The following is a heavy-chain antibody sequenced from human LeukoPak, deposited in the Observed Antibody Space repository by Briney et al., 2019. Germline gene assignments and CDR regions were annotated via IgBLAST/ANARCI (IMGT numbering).Heavy chain of an antibody. J-gene: IGHJ3*02. CDR3: ARGSYYYDSKAFDI. CDR2: IYHSGST. Sequence: PSETLSLTCTVSGYSISSGYYWGWIRQPPGKGLEWIGSIYHSGSTYYNPSLKSRVTISVDTSKNQFSLKLSSVTAADTAVYYCARGSYYYDSKAFDIWGQGTMVTVSS. CDR1: GYSISSGYY. V-gene: IGHV4-38-2*02. D-gene: IGHD3-22*01.